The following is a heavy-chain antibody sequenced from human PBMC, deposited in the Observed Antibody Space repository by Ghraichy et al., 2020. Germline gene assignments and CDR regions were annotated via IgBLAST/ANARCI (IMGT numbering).Heavy chain of an antibody. CDR1: GFTFNNYH. J-gene: IGHJ4*02. CDR2: IWYDGSEE. CDR3: ANEQQPTDGFHY. D-gene: IGHD6-13*01. Sequence: GGSLRLSCAASGFTFNNYHMHWVRQSPGKGLEWVAVIWYDGSEEYYADSVKGRFTISRDNSKNTLYLQMNSLRAEDTAVYYCANEQQPTDGFHYWGQGTRVTVSS. V-gene: IGHV3-33*06.